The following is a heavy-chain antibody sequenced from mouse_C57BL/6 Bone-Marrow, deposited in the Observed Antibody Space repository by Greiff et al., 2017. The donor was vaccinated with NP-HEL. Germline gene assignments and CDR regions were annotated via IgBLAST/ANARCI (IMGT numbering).Heavy chain of an antibody. V-gene: IGHV10-1*01. CDR3: VRRGDAPFAY. D-gene: IGHD3-3*01. CDR2: IRSKSNNYAT. CDR1: GFSFNTYA. J-gene: IGHJ3*01. Sequence: EVQVVESGGGLVQPKGSLKLSCAASGFSFNTYAMNWVRQAPGKGLEWVARIRSKSNNYATYYADSVKDRFTISRDDSESMLYLQMNNLKTEDTAMYYCVRRGDAPFAYWGQGTLVTVSA.